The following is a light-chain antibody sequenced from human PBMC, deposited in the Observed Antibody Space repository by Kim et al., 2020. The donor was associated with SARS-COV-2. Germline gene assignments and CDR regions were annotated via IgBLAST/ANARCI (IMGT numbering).Light chain of an antibody. Sequence: PGKAARMTVGRNSSGSKGWPWYQPRPGQAPVLVISYDSDRPSGIPERFSGSNSGNTATLTISRVEAGDEADYYCQVWDSSSDHRVVFGGGTQLTVL. J-gene: IGLJ2*01. CDR2: YDS. CDR1: SSGSKG. CDR3: QVWDSSSDHRVV. V-gene: IGLV3-21*04.